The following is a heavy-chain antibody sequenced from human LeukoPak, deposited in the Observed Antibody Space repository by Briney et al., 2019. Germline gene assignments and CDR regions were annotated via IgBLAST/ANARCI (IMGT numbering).Heavy chain of an antibody. D-gene: IGHD2-15*01. CDR2: ISYDGSNK. CDR1: GFTFSSYA. Sequence: GGSLRLSCAASGFTFSSYAMHWVRQAPGKGLEWVAVISYDGSNKYYADSVKGRFTISRDNSKNTLYLQMNSLRAEDTAVYYCARETVVVVAATPFDYYDSSGPFDYWGKGTLVTVSS. CDR3: ARETVVVVAATPFDYYDSSGPFDY. J-gene: IGHJ4*02. V-gene: IGHV3-30*04.